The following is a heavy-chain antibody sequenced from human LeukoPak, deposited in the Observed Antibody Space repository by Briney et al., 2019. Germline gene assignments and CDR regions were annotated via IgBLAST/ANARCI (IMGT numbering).Heavy chain of an antibody. CDR3: AKGSGYEHSYSYYYMDV. J-gene: IGHJ6*03. D-gene: IGHD5-12*01. V-gene: IGHV3-30*02. CDR1: GFTFSSCG. CDR2: IRYDGSNK. Sequence: PGGSLRLSCAASGFTFSSCGMHWVRQAPGKGLEGVAFIRYDGSNKYYADSVKGRFTISRDNSKNTLYLQMNSLRAEDTAVYYCAKGSGYEHSYSYYYMDVWGKGTTVTISS.